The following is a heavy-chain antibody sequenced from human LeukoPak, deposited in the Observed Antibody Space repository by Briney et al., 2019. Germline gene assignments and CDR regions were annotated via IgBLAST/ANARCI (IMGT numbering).Heavy chain of an antibody. CDR2: ISWNSGSI. D-gene: IGHD1-26*01. J-gene: IGHJ6*02. V-gene: IGHV3-9*01. Sequence: GRSLRLSCAASGFTFDDYAMHWVRQAPGKGLEWVSGISWNSGSIGYADSVKGRFTISRDNAKNSLYLQMNSLRAEDTALYYCAKSPSGSYYGYYYGMDVWGQGTTVTVSS. CDR3: AKSPSGSYYGYYYGMDV. CDR1: GFTFDDYA.